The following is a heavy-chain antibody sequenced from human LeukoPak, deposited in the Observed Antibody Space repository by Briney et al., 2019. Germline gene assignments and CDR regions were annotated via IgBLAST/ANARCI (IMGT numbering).Heavy chain of an antibody. D-gene: IGHD6-13*01. CDR2: ISYDGSNK. CDR3: ARNGIIAAAAFDY. V-gene: IGHV3-30*03. J-gene: IGHJ4*02. Sequence: GRSLRLSCAASGFTFSNYYMNWVRQAPGKGPEWVAVISYDGSNKYYADSVKGRFTISRDNSKNTLYLQMNSLRAEDTAVYYCARNGIIAAAAFDYWGQGTLVTVSS. CDR1: GFTFSNYY.